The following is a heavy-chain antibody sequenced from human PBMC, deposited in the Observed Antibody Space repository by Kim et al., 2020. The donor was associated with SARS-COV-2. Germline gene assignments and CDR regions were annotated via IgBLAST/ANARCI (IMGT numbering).Heavy chain of an antibody. V-gene: IGHV3-48*03. D-gene: IGHD3-10*01. Sequence: GGSLRLSCAASGFTFSSYEMNCVRQAPGKGLEWLSYISSSGTTIYYADSVKGRFTISRDNAKNSVYLQMNSLRAEDTAIYHCARDPYGSGCSYSYYGFDAWGQGTTVTVSS. CDR1: GFTFSSYE. CDR2: ISSSGTTI. CDR3: ARDPYGSGCSYSYYGFDA. J-gene: IGHJ6*02.